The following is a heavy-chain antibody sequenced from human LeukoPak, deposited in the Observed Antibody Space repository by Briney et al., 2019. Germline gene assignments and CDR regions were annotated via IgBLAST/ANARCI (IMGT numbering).Heavy chain of an antibody. CDR1: GFTFSSYA. J-gene: IGHJ3*02. CDR2: VSGSGAHT. V-gene: IGHV3-23*01. Sequence: GGSLRLSCAASGFTFSSYAMTWVRQAPGKGLQWVSAVSGSGAHTYYADSVKGRFTISRDNSKNTLYLQMNSLRAEDTAVYYCAKDLWGYSGYVGAFDIWGQGTMVTVSS. D-gene: IGHD5-12*01. CDR3: AKDLWGYSGYVGAFDI.